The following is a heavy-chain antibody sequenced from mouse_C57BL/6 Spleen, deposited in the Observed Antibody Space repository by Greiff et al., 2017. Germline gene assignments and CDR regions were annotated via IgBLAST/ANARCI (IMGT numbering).Heavy chain of an antibody. CDR2: IDPSDSDT. D-gene: IGHD4-1*02. CDR3: ASTGTSYFDY. Sequence: QVQLQQPGAELVRPGSSVKLSCKASGYTFTSYWMHWVKQRPIQGLEWIGNIDPSDSDTHYNHKFKDQATLTVDKSSSTAYMQLSSLTSEDAAVYYCASTGTSYFDYWGQGTTLTVSS. J-gene: IGHJ2*01. V-gene: IGHV1-52*01. CDR1: GYTFTSYW.